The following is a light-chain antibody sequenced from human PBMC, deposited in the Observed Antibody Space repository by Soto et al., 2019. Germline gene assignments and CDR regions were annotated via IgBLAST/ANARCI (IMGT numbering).Light chain of an antibody. V-gene: IGLV2-14*03. Sequence: QSALTQPASVSGSPGQSITISCTGTRSDVGAYNYVSWYQQHPGKAPKLMIYDVSNRPSGVSNRFSGSKSGYTASLTISGLQAEDEADYYCSSFTSSSTLVVFGGGTKLNVL. CDR2: DVS. CDR3: SSFTSSSTLVV. J-gene: IGLJ2*01. CDR1: RSDVGAYNY.